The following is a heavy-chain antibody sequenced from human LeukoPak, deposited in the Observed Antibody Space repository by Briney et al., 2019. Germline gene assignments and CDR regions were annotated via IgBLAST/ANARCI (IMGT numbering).Heavy chain of an antibody. CDR2: ITNNADAT. V-gene: IGHV3-23*01. CDR3: AKDFWSGNDQSGGLDV. D-gene: IGHD3-3*01. Sequence: GGSLSLSCAASGFTFRNFAMSWVRQAPGKGLEWLSHITNNADATYYADSVKGRFTVSRDNSNNILYLQLDGLRGEDAAVYYCAKDFWSGNDQSGGLDVWAQGSTVTVSS. CDR1: GFTFRNFA. J-gene: IGHJ6*02.